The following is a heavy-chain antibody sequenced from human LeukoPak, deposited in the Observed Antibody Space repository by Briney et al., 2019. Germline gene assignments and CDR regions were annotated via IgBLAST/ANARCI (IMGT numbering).Heavy chain of an antibody. D-gene: IGHD1-1*01. Sequence: GGSLRLSCAASEFAFTYHWMHWVRQAPGKGLVWVSRINPDGSNTVYAESVKGRFTISRDNAKNTLYLQMNSLRAEDTAVYYCARDRDWNSLDYWGQGTLVTVSS. CDR2: INPDGSNT. V-gene: IGHV3-74*01. CDR1: EFAFTYHW. J-gene: IGHJ4*02. CDR3: ARDRDWNSLDY.